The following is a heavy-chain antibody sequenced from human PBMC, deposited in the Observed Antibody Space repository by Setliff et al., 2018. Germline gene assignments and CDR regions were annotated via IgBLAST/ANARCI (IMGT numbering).Heavy chain of an antibody. CDR1: GGSFSGYY. V-gene: IGHV4-34*01. CDR2: IDQSGIT. J-gene: IGHJ3*02. CDR3: ARGRRITMIVVPPGVFDI. Sequence: SETLSLTCAVYGGSFSGYYWSWIRQPPGKGPEWIGEIDQSGITNYNPSLKSRVTISIDTSKNQFSLRLSSVTATDTAVYYRARGRRITMIVVPPGVFDIWGQGTMVTVSS. D-gene: IGHD3-22*01.